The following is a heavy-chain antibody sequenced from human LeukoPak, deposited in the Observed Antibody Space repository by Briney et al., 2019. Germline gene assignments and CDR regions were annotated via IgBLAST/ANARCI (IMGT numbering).Heavy chain of an antibody. CDR3: AREEGHCSNGICSYFDY. J-gene: IGHJ4*02. Sequence: GGSLRLSCAASGFTFSSYSMNWVRQAPGKGLEWVSSISSSNTYIYYADSVKGRFTTSRDNAKNSLYLQMSSLRAEDTAVYYCAREEGHCSNGICSYFDYWGQGSLVTVSS. CDR2: ISSSNTYI. CDR1: GFTFSSYS. V-gene: IGHV3-21*01. D-gene: IGHD2-8*01.